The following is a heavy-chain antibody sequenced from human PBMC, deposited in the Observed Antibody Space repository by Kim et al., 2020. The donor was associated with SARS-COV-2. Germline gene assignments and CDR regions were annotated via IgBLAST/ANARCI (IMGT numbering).Heavy chain of an antibody. D-gene: IGHD2-2*01. V-gene: IGHV3-48*03. J-gene: IGHJ6*02. Sequence: GGSLRLSCAASGFTFSSYEMNWVRQAPGKGLEWVSYISSSGSTIYYADSVKGRFTISRDNAKNSLYLQMNSLRAEDTAVYYCARVRSLYCSSTSCYAKNYYYYGMDVWGQGTTVTVSS. CDR1: GFTFSSYE. CDR3: ARVRSLYCSSTSCYAKNYYYYGMDV. CDR2: ISSSGSTI.